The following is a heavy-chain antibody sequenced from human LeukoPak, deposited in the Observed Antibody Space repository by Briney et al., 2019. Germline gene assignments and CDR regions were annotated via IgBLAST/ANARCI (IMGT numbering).Heavy chain of an antibody. D-gene: IGHD2-2*01. Sequence: GGSLRLSCAASGFTFSSYSMHWVRQAPGKGLEWVAVISYDGKTKYYADSVKGRFTISRDISKNTLYLETNSLRTEDTAVYYCARDLRVPAALYGMDVWGQGTTVTVSS. J-gene: IGHJ6*02. CDR1: GFTFSSYS. V-gene: IGHV3-30*04. CDR2: ISYDGKTK. CDR3: ARDLRVPAALYGMDV.